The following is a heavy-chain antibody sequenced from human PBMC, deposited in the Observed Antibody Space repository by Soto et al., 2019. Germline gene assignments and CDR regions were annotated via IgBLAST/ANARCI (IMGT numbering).Heavy chain of an antibody. Sequence: QGQVVQSGAEVKQPGASVKVSCKASGYTFSTYGVSWVRQAPGQGLEWMGWITVSNGNTNYIDNLQGRVTMTTDTSTSTAYMELWRLRSDDTAVYYCARSYSYGSYWYFDDWGQGTLVIVSS. CDR3: ARSYSYGSYWYFDD. CDR1: GYTFSTYG. CDR2: ITVSNGNT. V-gene: IGHV1-18*04. D-gene: IGHD5-18*01. J-gene: IGHJ4*02.